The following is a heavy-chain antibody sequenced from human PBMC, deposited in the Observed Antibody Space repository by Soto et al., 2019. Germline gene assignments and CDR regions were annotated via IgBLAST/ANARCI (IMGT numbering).Heavy chain of an antibody. CDR3: ASGTPHSLGWPRDY. CDR2: MNPNSGNT. D-gene: IGHD6-19*01. CDR1: GYTFTSYD. J-gene: IGHJ4*02. Sequence: ASVKVSCKASGYTFTSYDINWVRQAIGQGLEWMGWMNPNSGNTGYAQKFQGRVTMTRNTSISTAYMELSSLRSEDTAVYYCASGTPHSLGWPRDYWGQGTLVTVSS. V-gene: IGHV1-8*01.